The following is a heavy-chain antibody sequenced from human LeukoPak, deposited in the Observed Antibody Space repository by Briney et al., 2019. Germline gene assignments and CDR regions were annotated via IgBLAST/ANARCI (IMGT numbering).Heavy chain of an antibody. CDR3: ARPLTDLDAYDI. CDR2: IYYSGST. D-gene: IGHD7-27*01. V-gene: IGHV4-38-2*01. Sequence: KTSETLSLTCAVSGYSISSGYYWGWIRQPPGKGLEWIGSIYYSGSTYYNPSLKSRVTISVDTSKNQFSLKLSSVTAADTAVYYCARPLTDLDAYDIWGQGTMVTVSS. CDR1: GYSISSGYY. J-gene: IGHJ3*02.